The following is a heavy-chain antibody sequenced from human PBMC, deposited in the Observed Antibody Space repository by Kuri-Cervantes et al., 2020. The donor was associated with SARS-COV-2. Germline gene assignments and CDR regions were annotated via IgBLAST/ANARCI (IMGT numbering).Heavy chain of an antibody. Sequence: GESLKISCATSGFTVSRDYMSWVRQAPGKGLEWVSLIYSAGNTYYAASVKGRFTISRDDSNNTLYLQMNSLRAEDTAVYYCARVETATQIDYWGQGTLVTVSS. CDR3: ARVETATQIDY. D-gene: IGHD5-24*01. CDR1: GFTVSRDY. V-gene: IGHV3-53*01. J-gene: IGHJ4*02. CDR2: IYSAGNT.